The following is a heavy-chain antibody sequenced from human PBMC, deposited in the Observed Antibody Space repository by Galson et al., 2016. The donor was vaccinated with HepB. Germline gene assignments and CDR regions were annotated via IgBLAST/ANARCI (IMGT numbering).Heavy chain of an antibody. Sequence: PALVKPTQTLTLTCAFSGFSLSTDGMCVSWIRQPPGKALEWLALIDSDGDSYYSPSLKTRLTISKDTSKNQVVLTMTNMDPVDTGSYYCARADYTGSYYHGMDVWGQGTTVTVSS. CDR3: ARADYTGSYYHGMDV. CDR1: GFSLSTDGMC. V-gene: IGHV2-70*13. CDR2: IDSDGDS. J-gene: IGHJ6*02. D-gene: IGHD5-12*01.